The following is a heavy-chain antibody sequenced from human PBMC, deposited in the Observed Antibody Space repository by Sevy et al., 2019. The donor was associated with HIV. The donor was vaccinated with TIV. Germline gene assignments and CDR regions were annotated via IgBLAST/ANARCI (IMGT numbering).Heavy chain of an antibody. J-gene: IGHJ6*02. D-gene: IGHD4-17*01. CDR3: ARLTTKPTSDLYGMDV. CDR2: INSDRGVT. Sequence: ASVKVSCKASGYIFTDYYLHWVRQAPGQGLEWMAWINSDRGVTNYAQRFQGEVTVTRDTSLSTAYLELSRLKSNDTAIYYCARLTTKPTSDLYGMDVWGQGTTVTVSS. V-gene: IGHV1-2*02. CDR1: GYIFTDYY.